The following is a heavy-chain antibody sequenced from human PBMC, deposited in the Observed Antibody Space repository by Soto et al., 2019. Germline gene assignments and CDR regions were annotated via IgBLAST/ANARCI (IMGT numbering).Heavy chain of an antibody. CDR2: INAGNGNT. D-gene: IGHD3-3*01. CDR3: SSSYYDFWSGYLGLSYYYGMDV. CDR1: GYTFTSYG. V-gene: IGHV1-3*01. J-gene: IGHJ6*02. Sequence: GASVKVSCKASGYTFTSYGISWVRQAPGQGLEWMGWINAGNGNTKYSQKFQGRVTITRDTSASTAYMELSSLRSEDTAVYYCSSSYYDFWSGYLGLSYYYGMDVWGQGTTVTVSS.